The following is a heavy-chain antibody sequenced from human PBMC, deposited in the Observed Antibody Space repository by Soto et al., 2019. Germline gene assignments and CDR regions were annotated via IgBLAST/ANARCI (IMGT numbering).Heavy chain of an antibody. J-gene: IGHJ4*02. CDR2: ISWNSGSI. CDR3: VFGALLRTGCYFDS. Sequence: GGSLRLSCAASGFTFDDYAMHWVRQAPGKGLEWVSGISWNSGSIGYADSVKGRFTISRDNAKNSLYLQMNSLRAEDTALYYCVFGALLRTGCYFDSLRQATLVSV. V-gene: IGHV3-9*01. CDR1: GFTFDDYA. D-gene: IGHD6-19*01.